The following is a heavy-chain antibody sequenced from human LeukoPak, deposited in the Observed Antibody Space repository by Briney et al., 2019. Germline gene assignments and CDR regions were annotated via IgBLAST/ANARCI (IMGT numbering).Heavy chain of an antibody. CDR3: ARLSEKATIFVY. V-gene: IGHV3-53*01. J-gene: IGHJ4*02. CDR1: GFTVSSNY. D-gene: IGHD5-24*01. CDR2: IYSGGST. Sequence: GGSLRLSCAASGFTVSSNYMSWVRQAPGKGLEWVSVIYSGGSTYYADSVKGRFTISRDSSKNTLYLQMNSLRAEDTAVYYCARLSEKATIFVYWGQGTLVTVSS.